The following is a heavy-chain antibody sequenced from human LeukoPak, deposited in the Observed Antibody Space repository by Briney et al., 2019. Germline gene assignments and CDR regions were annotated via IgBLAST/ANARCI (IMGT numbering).Heavy chain of an antibody. D-gene: IGHD2-15*01. CDR1: GYTFTSYG. V-gene: IGHV1-18*04. Sequence: GASVKVSCKASGYTFTSYGINWVRQAPGQGLEWMGWISAYNGNTNYAQKLQGRVTMTTDTSTSTAYMELRSLRSDDTAVYYCSLGYCSGGSCYYDYWGQGTLVTVSS. CDR2: ISAYNGNT. CDR3: SLGYCSGGSCYYDY. J-gene: IGHJ4*02.